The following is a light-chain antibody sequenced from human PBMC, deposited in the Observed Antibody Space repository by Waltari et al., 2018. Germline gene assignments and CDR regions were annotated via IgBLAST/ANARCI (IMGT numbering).Light chain of an antibody. CDR1: QSVLYSSNNENY. V-gene: IGKV4-1*01. J-gene: IGKJ1*01. CDR2: WAS. CDR3: QHYSSTWT. Sequence: DIVMTQSPDALAVSLGERATINCKSSQSVLYSSNNENYLSWYQQKPGQPPKLRIYWASIRESGVPDRFSGRGSGTDFTLTINSLQAEDVAVYYWQHYSSTWTFGQGTKVEIK.